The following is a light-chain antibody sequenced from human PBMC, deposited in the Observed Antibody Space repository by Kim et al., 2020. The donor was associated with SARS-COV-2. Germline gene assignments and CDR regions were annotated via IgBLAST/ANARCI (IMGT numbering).Light chain of an antibody. Sequence: GQRVTISCTGSSSNIGAGYDVHWYQQLPGSAPKLLIYGNRNRPSGVPERFSGSKTGTSASLAITGLQAEDEAVYFCQSFDISLTVLFGGGTQLTVL. CDR3: QSFDISLTVL. CDR2: GNR. V-gene: IGLV1-40*01. CDR1: SSNIGAGYD. J-gene: IGLJ3*02.